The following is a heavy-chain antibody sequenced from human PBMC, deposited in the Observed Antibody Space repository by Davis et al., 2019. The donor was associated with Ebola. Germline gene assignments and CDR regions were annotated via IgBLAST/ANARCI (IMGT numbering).Heavy chain of an antibody. J-gene: IGHJ4*02. CDR3: ARGGSSGYYEPPFYYFDY. CDR2: INHSGST. Sequence: SETLSLTCAVYGGSFSGYYWSWIRQPPGKGLEWIGEINHSGSTYYNPSLKSRVTISVDTSKNQFSLKLSSVTAADTAVYYCARGGSSGYYEPPFYYFDYWGQGTLVTVSS. V-gene: IGHV4-34*01. D-gene: IGHD3-22*01. CDR1: GGSFSGYY.